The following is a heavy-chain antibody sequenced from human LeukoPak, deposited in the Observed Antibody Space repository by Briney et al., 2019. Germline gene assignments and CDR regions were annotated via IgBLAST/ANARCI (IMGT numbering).Heavy chain of an antibody. Sequence: GRSPRLSCAASGFTFSSYEMNWVRQAPGKGLECVSYISSSGSTMYYADSVKGRFTISRDNAKNSLYLQMNSLRAEDTAVYYCASPKSTMVPWGQGTAVTVSS. CDR1: GFTFSSYE. V-gene: IGHV3-48*03. D-gene: IGHD3-10*01. CDR2: ISSSGSTM. CDR3: ASPKSTMVP. J-gene: IGHJ6*02.